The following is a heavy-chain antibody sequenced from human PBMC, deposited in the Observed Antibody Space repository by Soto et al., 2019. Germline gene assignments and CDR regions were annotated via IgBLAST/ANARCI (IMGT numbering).Heavy chain of an antibody. CDR3: ARNKMYYYNSGSYSLDGFDL. J-gene: IGHJ3*01. Sequence: SETLSLTCAVSGYSISRGFYWGWIRQSPGKGLEWIGSIYHTGNTYYNASLRSRVTISVDTSKNQFSLKLTSVTAADTAVYYCARNKMYYYNSGSYSLDGFDLWGQGTMVTVSS. V-gene: IGHV4-38-2*01. CDR1: GYSISRGFY. CDR2: IYHTGNT. D-gene: IGHD1-26*01.